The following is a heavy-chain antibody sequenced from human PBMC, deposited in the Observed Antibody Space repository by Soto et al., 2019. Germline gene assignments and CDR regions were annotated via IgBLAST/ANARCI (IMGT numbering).Heavy chain of an antibody. V-gene: IGHV3-23*01. D-gene: IGHD5-18*01. CDR3: AKAGYSFFFDN. CDR1: GFSFSSYV. CDR2: ISSDDGST. J-gene: IGHJ4*01. Sequence: EVQLLESGGGVVQSGGSLRLSCTASGFSFSSYVMSWVRQAPGKGLEWVSEISSDDGSTYYADSVKGRFTISRDNSKNTVDLRLNSLAAYDSAVYCWAKAGYSFFFDNWGQGTLVTVSS.